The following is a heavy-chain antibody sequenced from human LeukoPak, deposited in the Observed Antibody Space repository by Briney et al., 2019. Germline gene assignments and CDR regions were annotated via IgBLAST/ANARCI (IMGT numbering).Heavy chain of an antibody. J-gene: IGHJ4*02. D-gene: IGHD6-19*01. CDR2: MYNRGST. V-gene: IGHV4-61*01. Sequence: PSETLSLTCAVSGYSISSGYYWGWIRQSPGKKLEWIGYMYNRGSTIYNPSLKSRVTISTDTSKNQFSLRLTSVTAADTAVYYCARAEKAVTGTLDYWGQGTLITVSS. CDR3: ARAEKAVTGTLDY. CDR1: GYSISSGYY.